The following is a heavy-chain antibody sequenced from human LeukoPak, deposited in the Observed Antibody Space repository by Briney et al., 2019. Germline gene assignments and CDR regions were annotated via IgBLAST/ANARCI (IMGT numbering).Heavy chain of an antibody. CDR2: ISWNSGSI. V-gene: IGHV3-9*03. J-gene: IGHJ3*02. CDR1: GFTFDDYA. D-gene: IGHD6-6*01. CDR3: AKEAGIAARRRAFDI. Sequence: GGSLRLSCAASGFTFDDYAMHSVRQAPGKGQERVSGISWNSGSIGYAACVKGRFTISRDNAKNYLYLQMNSLRAEDMALYYCAKEAGIAARRRAFDIWGQGTMVTVSS.